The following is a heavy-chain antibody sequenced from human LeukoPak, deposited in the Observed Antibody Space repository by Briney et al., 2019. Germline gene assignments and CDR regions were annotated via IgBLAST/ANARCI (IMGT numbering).Heavy chain of an antibody. V-gene: IGHV1-8*03. Sequence: ASVKVSCKASGYTFTSYDINWVRQATGQGLEWMGWMNPNSGNTGYAQKFQGRVTITTDESTSTAYMELSSLRSEDTAVYYCASSHHGSYYVDYMADDAFDIWGQGTMVTVSS. D-gene: IGHD1-26*01. J-gene: IGHJ3*02. CDR1: GYTFTSYD. CDR2: MNPNSGNT. CDR3: ASSHHGSYYVDYMADDAFDI.